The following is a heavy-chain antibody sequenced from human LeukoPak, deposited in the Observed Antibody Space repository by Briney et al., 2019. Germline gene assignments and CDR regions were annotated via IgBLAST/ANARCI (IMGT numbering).Heavy chain of an antibody. D-gene: IGHD4-17*01. CDR2: IYYSGST. CDR3: ARGVYGDYVGT. Sequence: SQTLSLTCTVSGGSISSGGYYWSWLRQHPGKGLEWIGYIYYSGSTYYNPSLKSRVTISVDTSKNQFSLKLSSVTAADTAVYYCARGVYGDYVGTWGQGTLVTVSS. J-gene: IGHJ5*02. V-gene: IGHV4-31*03. CDR1: GGSISSGGYY.